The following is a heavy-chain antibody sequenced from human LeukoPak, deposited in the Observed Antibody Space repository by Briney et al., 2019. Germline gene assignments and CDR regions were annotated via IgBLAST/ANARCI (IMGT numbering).Heavy chain of an antibody. CDR3: AKDRQRSPWAY. CDR1: GFTVSSNY. Sequence: GGSLRLSCAASGFTVSSNYMSWVRQAPGKGLEWVSAISGSGGSTYYADSVKGRFTISRDNSKNTLYLQMNSLRAEDTAVYYCAKDRQRSPWAYWGQGTLVTVSS. D-gene: IGHD1-26*01. CDR2: ISGSGGST. J-gene: IGHJ4*02. V-gene: IGHV3-23*01.